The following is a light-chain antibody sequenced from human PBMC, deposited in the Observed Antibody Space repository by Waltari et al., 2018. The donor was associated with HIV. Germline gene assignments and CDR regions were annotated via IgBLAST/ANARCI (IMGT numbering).Light chain of an antibody. CDR2: CAY. J-gene: IGKJ1*01. V-gene: IGKV3-20*01. CDR1: QYVNQAY. CDR3: QQYGSSPQT. Sequence: TALTQSSGTLSLAPGDRVTIQCRACQYVNQAYLAWYQRKPGQAPRLLIYCAYTRATGVPDRFSGSGSGTDFTLTISRLEPEDFAVYYCQQYGSSPQTFGQGTKVEIK.